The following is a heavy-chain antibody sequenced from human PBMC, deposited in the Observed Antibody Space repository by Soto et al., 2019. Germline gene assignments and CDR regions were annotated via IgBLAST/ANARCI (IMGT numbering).Heavy chain of an antibody. CDR3: VKPPVITASYYYYDMDV. CDR1: GFTFSTYP. J-gene: IGHJ6*02. CDR2: ISGSGIST. V-gene: IGHV3-23*01. D-gene: IGHD4-4*01. Sequence: VGSLRLSCADSGFTFSTYPMSWVRQAPGKGLEWVSGISGSGISTYYTDSVKGRFTISRENSKNTVFLQMNSLRDEDTAVYYCVKPPVITASYYYYDMDVWGQGTTVTVSS.